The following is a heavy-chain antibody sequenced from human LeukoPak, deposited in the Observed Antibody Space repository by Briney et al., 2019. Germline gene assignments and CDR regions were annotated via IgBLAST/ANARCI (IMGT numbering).Heavy chain of an antibody. CDR1: GYTFTDYY. CDR3: ATGFGYYFDY. V-gene: IGHV1-69-2*01. Sequence: ASVKVSCKVSGYTFTDYYMHWVQQAPGKGLEWMGLVDPEDGETIYAEKCQGSITIPADTSTDTAYMELSSLRSEDTAVYYCATGFGYYFDYWGQGTLVTVSS. CDR2: VDPEDGET. J-gene: IGHJ4*02. D-gene: IGHD3-10*01.